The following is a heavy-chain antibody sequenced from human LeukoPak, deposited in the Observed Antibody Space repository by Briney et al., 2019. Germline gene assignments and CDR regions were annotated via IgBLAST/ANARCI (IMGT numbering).Heavy chain of an antibody. CDR3: ARVCPRGVVVVPAATYYYHYYGMDV. V-gene: IGHV1-8*01. Sequence: AASVKVSCKASGYTFTSYDINWVRQATGQGLEWMGWMNPNSGNTGYAQKFQGRVTMTRNTSISTAYMELSSLRSEDTAVYYCARVCPRGVVVVPAATYYYHYYGMDVWGQGTTVTVSS. J-gene: IGHJ6*02. CDR1: GYTFTSYD. CDR2: MNPNSGNT. D-gene: IGHD2-2*01.